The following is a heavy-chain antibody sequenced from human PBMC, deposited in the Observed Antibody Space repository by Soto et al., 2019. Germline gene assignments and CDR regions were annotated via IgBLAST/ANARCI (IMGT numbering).Heavy chain of an antibody. V-gene: IGHV4-59*01. Sequence: ETLSLTCTVSGGSISSYYWSWIRQPPGKGLEWIGYIYYSGSTNYNPSLKSRVTISVDTSKNQFSLKLSSVTAADTAVYYCARGVGSGYDYYYYYYMDGRGKRTTVTVSS. J-gene: IGHJ6*03. CDR2: IYYSGST. D-gene: IGHD5-12*01. CDR3: ARGVGSGYDYYYYYYMDG. CDR1: GGSISSYY.